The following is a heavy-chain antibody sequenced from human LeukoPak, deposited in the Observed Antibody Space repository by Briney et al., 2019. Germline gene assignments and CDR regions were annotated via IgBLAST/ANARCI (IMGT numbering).Heavy chain of an antibody. CDR2: ISTSGSIT. J-gene: IGHJ5*02. CDR3: ARDRQFRLHDP. CDR1: GFTFSDYY. D-gene: IGHD3-16*01. V-gene: IGHV3-11*01. Sequence: GGPLRLSCTASGFTFSDYYMTWIRQAPGKGLEWLAYISTSGSITSYVDSVRGRFTISRDNAKNSLYLQIDSLRAEDTAMYYCARDRQFRLHDPWGQGILVTVSS.